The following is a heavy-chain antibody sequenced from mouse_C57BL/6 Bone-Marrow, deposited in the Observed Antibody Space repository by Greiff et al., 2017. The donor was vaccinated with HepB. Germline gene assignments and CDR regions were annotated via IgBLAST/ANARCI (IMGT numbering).Heavy chain of an antibody. CDR1: GYTFTSYG. V-gene: IGHV1-81*01. J-gene: IGHJ2*01. D-gene: IGHD1-1*01. CDR2: IYPSSGDT. Sequence: QVQLQQSGAELARPGASVKLSCKASGYTFTSYGISWVKQRTGQGLEWIGEIYPSSGDTYYNEKFKGKATLTADKSSRTAYMELRSLTSEDSAVYFCAIWGPYYYGISCDYFDYWGQGTTLTVSS. CDR3: AIWGPYYYGISCDYFDY.